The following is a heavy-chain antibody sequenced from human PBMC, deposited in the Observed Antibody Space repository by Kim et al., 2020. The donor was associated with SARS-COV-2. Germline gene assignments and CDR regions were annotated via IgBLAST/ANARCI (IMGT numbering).Heavy chain of an antibody. J-gene: IGHJ4*02. V-gene: IGHV7-4-1*02. Sequence: ASVKVSCKASGYTFTSYAMNWVRQAPGQGLEWMGWINTNTGNPTYAQGFTGRFVFSLDTSVSTAYLQISSLKAEDTAVYYCARDPSVITIFGVVIIEPYYLDYWGQGTLVTVSS. CDR2: INTNTGNP. D-gene: IGHD3-3*01. CDR1: GYTFTSYA. CDR3: ARDPSVITIFGVVIIEPYYLDY.